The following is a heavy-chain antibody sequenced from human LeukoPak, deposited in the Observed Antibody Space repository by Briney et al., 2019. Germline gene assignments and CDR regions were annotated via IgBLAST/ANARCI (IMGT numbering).Heavy chain of an antibody. V-gene: IGHV3-48*01. Sequence: GGSLRLSCAASGFTFSGYSMNWIRQAPGQGLEWVSYISLSSSTIYYADSVKGRFTISRDNAKNSLYQQMNSLRAEDTAVYYCARDITIFGVIINFDYWGQGTLVTVSS. CDR2: ISLSSSTI. CDR1: GFTFSGYS. CDR3: ARDITIFGVIINFDY. J-gene: IGHJ4*02. D-gene: IGHD3-3*01.